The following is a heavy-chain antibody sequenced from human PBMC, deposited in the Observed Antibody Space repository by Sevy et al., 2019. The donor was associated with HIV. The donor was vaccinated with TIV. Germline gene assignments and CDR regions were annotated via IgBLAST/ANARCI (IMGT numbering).Heavy chain of an antibody. CDR2: IYYSWST. CDR3: ARRTTFGGVIDGSFGI. V-gene: IGHV4-39*01. CDR1: GGSISSSSYY. D-gene: IGHD3-16*02. Sequence: SETLSLTCTVSGGSISSSSYYWGWIRQPPGKGLEWIGSIYYSWSTYYYPSLKSRVTISVDTSKNQFSLKLSSVTAADTAVYYCARRTTFGGVIDGSFGIWGQGTIVTVSS. J-gene: IGHJ3*02.